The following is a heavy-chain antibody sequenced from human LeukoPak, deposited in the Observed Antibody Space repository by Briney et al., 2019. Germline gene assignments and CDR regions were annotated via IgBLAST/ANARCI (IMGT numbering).Heavy chain of an antibody. J-gene: IGHJ6*02. V-gene: IGHV5-10-1*01. Sequence: GESLRISCQGSGYSFTSYWISWVRQMPGKGLEWMGRIDPSDSYTNYSPSFQGHVTISADKSISTAYLQWSSLKASDTAMYYCARRKGCSGGSCSEWDYCMDVWGQGTTVTVSS. D-gene: IGHD2-15*01. CDR2: IDPSDSYT. CDR1: GYSFTSYW. CDR3: ARRKGCSGGSCSEWDYCMDV.